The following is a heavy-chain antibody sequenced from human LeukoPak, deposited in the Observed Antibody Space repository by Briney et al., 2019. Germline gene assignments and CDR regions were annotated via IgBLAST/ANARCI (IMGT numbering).Heavy chain of an antibody. CDR2: IYYSGST. D-gene: IGHD6-13*01. J-gene: IGHJ4*02. CDR3: ARGGVGIAAAFDY. CDR1: GGSISSSSYY. Sequence: SETLSLTCTVSGGSISSSSYYWGWIRQPPGKGLEWIGSIYYSGSTYYNPSLKSRVTISVDTSKNQFSLKLSSVTAADTAVYYCARGGVGIAAAFDYWGQGTLVTVSS. V-gene: IGHV4-39*07.